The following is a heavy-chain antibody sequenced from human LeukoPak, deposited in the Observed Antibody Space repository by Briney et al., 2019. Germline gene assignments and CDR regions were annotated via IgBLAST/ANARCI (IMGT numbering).Heavy chain of an antibody. V-gene: IGHV3-30*02. J-gene: IGHJ4*02. CDR2: IRFDGSNQ. D-gene: IGHD5-18*01. CDR3: AKGYGESHFDS. CDR1: GFTFRRFG. Sequence: GGSLRLSCAASGFTFRRFGMHFVRQAPGKGLEWVAFIRFDGSNQYYTDSVKGRFTISRDNSNNTLFLQMNNLRCDDTAVYLCAKGYGESHFDSWGQGTLVTVSS.